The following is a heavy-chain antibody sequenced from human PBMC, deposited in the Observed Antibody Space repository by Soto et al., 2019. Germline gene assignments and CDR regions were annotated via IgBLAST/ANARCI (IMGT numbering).Heavy chain of an antibody. CDR2: ITYDASDI. J-gene: IGHJ1*01. V-gene: IGHV3-30*18. D-gene: IGHD2-21*01. Sequence: PGGSLRLSCAVSGFTFSSYGMHWVRQAPGKGLEWVAVITYDASDIYYADSVKGRFTISRDNSRNTLYLQMNSLRDEDTALYYCAKDLPGDSGEHWGQGTLVTVSS. CDR1: GFTFSSYG. CDR3: AKDLPGDSGEH.